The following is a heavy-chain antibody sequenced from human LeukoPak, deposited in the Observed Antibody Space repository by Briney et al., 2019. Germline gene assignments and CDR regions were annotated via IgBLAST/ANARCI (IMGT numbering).Heavy chain of an antibody. Sequence: GGSLRLSCAASGFTFSSYSMNWVRQAPGKGLEWVSYISSSSTIYYADSVKGRFTISRDNAKNSLYLQMNSLRAEDTAVYYCARDRRYYYDSSGYYYAYMDVWGKGTTVTVSS. D-gene: IGHD3-22*01. J-gene: IGHJ6*03. CDR2: ISSSSTI. CDR3: ARDRRYYYDSSGYYYAYMDV. CDR1: GFTFSSYS. V-gene: IGHV3-48*04.